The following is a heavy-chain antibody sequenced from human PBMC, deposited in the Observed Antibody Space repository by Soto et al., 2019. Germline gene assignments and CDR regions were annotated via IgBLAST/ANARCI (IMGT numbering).Heavy chain of an antibody. CDR3: AETSLWFGELASRINGMDV. CDR2: IYYSGST. D-gene: IGHD3-10*01. Sequence: SETLSLTCTVSGGSISSSSYYWGWIRQPPGKGLEWIGSIYYSGSTYYNPSLKSRVTISVDTSKNQFSLKLSSVTAADTAVYYCAETSLWFGELASRINGMDVWGQGTTVTVSS. V-gene: IGHV4-39*01. CDR1: GGSISSSSYY. J-gene: IGHJ6*02.